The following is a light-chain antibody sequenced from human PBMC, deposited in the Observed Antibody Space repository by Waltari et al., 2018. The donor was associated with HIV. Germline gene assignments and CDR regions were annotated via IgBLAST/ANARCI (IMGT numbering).Light chain of an antibody. J-gene: IGLJ3*02. CDR1: RGSLASNY. CDR3: QSYDSSNWV. V-gene: IGLV6-57*04. Sequence: NFMLTQPPSVSESPGKTVTISCTRSRGSLASNYVQLYQQRPGSAPTTGIYEDKQRSSGVPDRFSGSIDTSSNSASLTISGLKIEDEADYYCQSYDSSNWVFGGGTKLTVL. CDR2: EDK.